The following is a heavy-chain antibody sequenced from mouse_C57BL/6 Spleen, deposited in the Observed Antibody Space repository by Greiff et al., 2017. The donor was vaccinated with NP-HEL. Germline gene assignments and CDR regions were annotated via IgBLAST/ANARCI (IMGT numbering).Heavy chain of an antibody. V-gene: IGHV7-3*01. CDR3: ARNYGTPYWYFDV. D-gene: IGHD1-1*01. CDR1: GFTFTDYY. Sequence: EVQVVESGGGLVQPGGSLSLSCAASGFTFTDYYMSWVRQPPGKALEWLGFIRNKANGYTTEYSASVKGRFTISRDNSQSILYLQMNALRAEDSATYYCARNYGTPYWYFDVWGTGTTVTVSS. CDR2: IRNKANGYTT. J-gene: IGHJ1*03.